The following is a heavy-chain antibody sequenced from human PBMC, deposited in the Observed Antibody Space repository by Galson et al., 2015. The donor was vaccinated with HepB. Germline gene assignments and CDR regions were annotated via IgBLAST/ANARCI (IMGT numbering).Heavy chain of an antibody. Sequence: SLRLSCAASGFTFSSYGMHWVRQAPGKGLEWVAVISYDGSNKYYADSVKGRFTISRDNSKNTLYLQMNSLRAEDTAVYYCEKLSYGSGAHDAFDIWGQGTMVTVSS. D-gene: IGHD3-10*01. CDR3: EKLSYGSGAHDAFDI. V-gene: IGHV3-30*18. J-gene: IGHJ3*02. CDR2: ISYDGSNK. CDR1: GFTFSSYG.